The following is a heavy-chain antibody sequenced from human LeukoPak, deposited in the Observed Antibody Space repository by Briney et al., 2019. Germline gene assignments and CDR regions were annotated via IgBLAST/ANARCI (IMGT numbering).Heavy chain of an antibody. Sequence: PGGSLRLSCAASGFTFSTYGMHWARQAPGKGLEWVSLITASGASTFYADSVKGRFTISRDNSKNTLSLQMTSLRAEDTAVYFCAKLTTAAGENAWGRGTLVTVSS. CDR2: ITASGAST. D-gene: IGHD6-13*01. V-gene: IGHV3-23*01. J-gene: IGHJ5*02. CDR3: AKLTTAAGENA. CDR1: GFTFSTYG.